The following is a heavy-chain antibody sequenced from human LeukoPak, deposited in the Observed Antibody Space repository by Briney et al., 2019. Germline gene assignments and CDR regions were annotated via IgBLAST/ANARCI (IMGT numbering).Heavy chain of an antibody. Sequence: GGSLRLSCAASGFTLSRYGMHWVRQAPGKGLEWVAIISYDGSNKYYADSVQGRFTISRDNSKNTLYLQMNSLRAEDTAVYYCAKDLGGGSGCYDLWGRGTLVTVSS. CDR3: AKDLGGGSGCYDL. V-gene: IGHV3-30*18. CDR1: GFTLSRYG. CDR2: ISYDGSNK. J-gene: IGHJ2*01. D-gene: IGHD6-19*01.